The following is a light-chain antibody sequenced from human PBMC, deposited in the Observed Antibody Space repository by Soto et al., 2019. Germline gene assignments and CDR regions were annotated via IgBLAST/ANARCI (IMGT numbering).Light chain of an antibody. J-gene: IGKJ1*01. CDR1: QTVVTH. CDR3: QPYNKWPRT. CDR2: DAS. Sequence: EVVMTQSPVTLSLSPGDRATVSCRASQTVVTHVAWFQQKPGQPPRLLIYDASATATGIPARFSRSGSGTEFTLTISRLQSEDFEVYYCQPYNKWPRTFGQGTKVE. V-gene: IGKV3-15*01.